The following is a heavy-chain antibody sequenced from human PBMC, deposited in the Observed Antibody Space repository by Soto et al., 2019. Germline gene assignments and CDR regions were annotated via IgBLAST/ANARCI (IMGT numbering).Heavy chain of an antibody. V-gene: IGHV3-23*01. CDR3: XXXXXXXXXVTCAF. D-gene: IGHD3-3*02. CDR1: GFTFSSYD. Sequence: EVVLLESGGGLVQPGGSLRLSCAASGFTFSSYDMTWLRQAPGKGLEWVSAITGGGGRTYYADSVKGRFTISRDNXXXXXXXXXXXXXXXXXXXXXXXXXXXXXXXVTCAFWGQGTLVTVSS. J-gene: IGHJ4*02. CDR2: ITGGGGRT.